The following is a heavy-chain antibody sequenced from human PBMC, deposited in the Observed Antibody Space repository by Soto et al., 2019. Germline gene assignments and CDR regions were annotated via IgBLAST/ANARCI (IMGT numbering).Heavy chain of an antibody. D-gene: IGHD3-10*01. CDR3: ASLLLWFGDLPAYYFDY. CDR1: GGSISSGGDY. Sequence: SETLSLTCTVSGGSISSGGDYWSWIRQHPGKGLEWIGYIYYTGSTYYNPSLKSRVTLSVDTSKNQFSLKLSSVTAADTAVYYCASLLLWFGDLPAYYFDYWGQGTLVTVSS. V-gene: IGHV4-31*03. CDR2: IYYTGST. J-gene: IGHJ4*02.